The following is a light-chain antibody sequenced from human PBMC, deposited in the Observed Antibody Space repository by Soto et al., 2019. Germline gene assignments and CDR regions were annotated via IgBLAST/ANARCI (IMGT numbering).Light chain of an antibody. Sequence: EILLAQSPATLSLSPGERATLSCKASQDVSIFLAWYQQKPGQAPRRLIHDASNRATGAPARFSGSGSGRDFTLTITSLEPEDFAVYYCQQRSTWLYTFGQGTKLEV. J-gene: IGKJ2*01. CDR3: QQRSTWLYT. CDR1: QDVSIF. CDR2: DAS. V-gene: IGKV3-11*02.